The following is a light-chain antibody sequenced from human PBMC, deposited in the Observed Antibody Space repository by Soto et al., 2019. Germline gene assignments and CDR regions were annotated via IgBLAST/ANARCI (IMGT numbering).Light chain of an antibody. V-gene: IGKV1-5*03. CDR1: QSISNW. CDR2: KAS. CDR3: HQYNSYPYT. J-gene: IGKJ2*01. Sequence: DIQMTQSPSTLSASVGDRVTITCRASQSISNWLAWYQQKPGKAPNLLIYKASSLQSGVPTRFSGSGSGTEFTLPISSMQPDDFATYYCHQYNSYPYTFGQGTKLEI.